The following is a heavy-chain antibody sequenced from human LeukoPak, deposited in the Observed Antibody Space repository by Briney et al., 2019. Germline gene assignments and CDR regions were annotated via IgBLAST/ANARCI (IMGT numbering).Heavy chain of an antibody. CDR3: ARDLRYWFDP. CDR2: IYSGGST. V-gene: IGHV3-53*01. J-gene: IGHJ5*02. Sequence: GGSLRLSCAASAFTVSSNYMSWVRQAPGKGLEWVSVIYSGGSTYYADSVKGRFTISRDNSKNTLYLQMNSLRAEDTAVYYCARDLRYWFDPWGQGTLVTVSS. CDR1: AFTVSSNY.